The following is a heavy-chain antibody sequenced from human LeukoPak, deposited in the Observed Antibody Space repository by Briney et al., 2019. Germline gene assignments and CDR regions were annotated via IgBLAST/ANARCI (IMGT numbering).Heavy chain of an antibody. CDR3: ARDGGYGSGSTDY. CDR2: IYSGGST. D-gene: IGHD3-10*01. Sequence: GGSLRLSCAASGFTVSSNYMSWVRQAPGKGLEWVSVIYSGGSTYYADSVKGRFTISRGNSKNTLYLQMNSLRAEDTAVYYCARDGGYGSGSTDYWGQGTLVTVSS. J-gene: IGHJ4*02. CDR1: GFTVSSNY. V-gene: IGHV3-53*01.